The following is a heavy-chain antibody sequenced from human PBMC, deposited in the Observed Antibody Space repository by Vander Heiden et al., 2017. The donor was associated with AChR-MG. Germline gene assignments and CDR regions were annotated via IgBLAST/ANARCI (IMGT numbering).Heavy chain of an antibody. CDR1: GFTFSNYG. CDR2: IAYDGSDK. Sequence: QVQLVESGGGVVQPGRSLSLSCAASGFTFSNYGMHWVRQAPGKGLEWVVVIAYDGSDKFYADSAKGRFTISRDNSKNTLYLQMNSLRAEDTAVYYCARGYGGNYWYFDLWGRGTLVTVSS. CDR3: ARGYGGNYWYFDL. V-gene: IGHV3-30*03. D-gene: IGHD2-15*01. J-gene: IGHJ2*01.